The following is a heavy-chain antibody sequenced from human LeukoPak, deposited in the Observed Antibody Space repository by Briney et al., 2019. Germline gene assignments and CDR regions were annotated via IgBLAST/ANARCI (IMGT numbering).Heavy chain of an antibody. D-gene: IGHD6-13*01. V-gene: IGHV3-21*01. CDR1: GFTFSSYS. CDR3: ARDPVPGIAAAGTH. CDR2: ISSSSSYI. Sequence: GGSLRLSCAASGFTFSSYSMNWVRQAPGKGLEWVSSISSSSSYIYYADSVKGRFTISRDNAKNSLYLQMNSLRAEDTAVYYCARDPVPGIAAAGTHWGQGTLVAVSS. J-gene: IGHJ4*02.